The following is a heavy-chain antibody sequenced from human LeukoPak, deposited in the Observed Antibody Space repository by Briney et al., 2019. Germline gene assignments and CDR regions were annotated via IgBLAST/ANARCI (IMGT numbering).Heavy chain of an antibody. V-gene: IGHV4-34*01. J-gene: IGHJ4*02. CDR3: ARDLNYVGALDY. CDR1: GGSFSGYY. Sequence: SETLSLTCGVYGGSFSGYYWTWIRQPPGKGLEWIGEINHSGSTNYNPSLKSRVTMSLDTSKNQFSLKLTSVTAADTAVYYCARDLNYVGALDYWGQGTLVTVSS. CDR2: INHSGST. D-gene: IGHD1-26*01.